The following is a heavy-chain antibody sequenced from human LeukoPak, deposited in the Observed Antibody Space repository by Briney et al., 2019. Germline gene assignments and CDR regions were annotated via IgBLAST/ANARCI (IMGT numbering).Heavy chain of an antibody. V-gene: IGHV3-7*01. J-gene: IGHJ4*02. Sequence: PGGSLRLSCTASGFTFTNYWMSWVRQAPGKGLEWVANINQDENEKHYVDSVRGGFTISRDNAKNSVFLQMNSLRAEDTAVYYCARDGYKDRYFDYWGQGTLVTVSA. D-gene: IGHD5-24*01. CDR2: INQDENEK. CDR3: ARDGYKDRYFDY. CDR1: GFTFTNYW.